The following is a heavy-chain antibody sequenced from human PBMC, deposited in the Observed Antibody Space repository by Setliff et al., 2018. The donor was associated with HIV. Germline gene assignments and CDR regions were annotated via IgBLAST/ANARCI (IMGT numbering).Heavy chain of an antibody. CDR3: AHRLGVMAAFDI. D-gene: IGHD3-16*01. CDR2: VDYSGTP. V-gene: IGHV4-59*01. J-gene: IGHJ3*02. Sequence: PSETLSLTCTVSGGSISRYYWSWVRQPPGKGLEWIGSVDYSGTPNYSPSLKSRVTISLDTSKNQVVLTMTNMDPVDTATYYCAHRLGVMAAFDIWGQGTMVTVSS. CDR1: GGSISRYY.